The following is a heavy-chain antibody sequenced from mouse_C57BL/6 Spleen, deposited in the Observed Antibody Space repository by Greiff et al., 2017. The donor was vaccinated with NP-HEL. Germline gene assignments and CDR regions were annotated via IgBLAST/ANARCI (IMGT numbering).Heavy chain of an antibody. Sequence: QVQLKESGAELMKPGASVKLSCKASGYTFTGYWIEWVKQRPGHGLEWIGEILPRSGSTNYNEKFKGKATFTADTSSNTAYMQLSSLTTEDSAIYYCAGSFYGYDGYYFDYWGQGTTLTVSS. D-gene: IGHD2-9*01. CDR1: GYTFTGYW. CDR2: ILPRSGST. V-gene: IGHV1-9*01. CDR3: AGSFYGYDGYYFDY. J-gene: IGHJ2*01.